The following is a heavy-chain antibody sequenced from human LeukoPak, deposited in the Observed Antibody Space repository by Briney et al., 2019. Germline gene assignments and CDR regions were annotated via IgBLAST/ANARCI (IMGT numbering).Heavy chain of an antibody. Sequence: PGGSLRLSCAASGFTFSSYEMNWVRQAPGKGLEWVSYISSSGSTIYYADSVKGRFTISRDNAKNSLYLQMNSLRAEDTAVYYRARARIAAAGTVRGVFDYWGQGTLVTVSS. J-gene: IGHJ4*02. CDR1: GFTFSSYE. D-gene: IGHD6-13*01. CDR3: ARARIAAAGTVRGVFDY. V-gene: IGHV3-48*03. CDR2: ISSSGSTI.